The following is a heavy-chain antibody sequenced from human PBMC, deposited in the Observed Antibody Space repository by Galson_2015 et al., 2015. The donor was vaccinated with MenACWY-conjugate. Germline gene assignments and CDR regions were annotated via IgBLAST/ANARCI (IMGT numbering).Heavy chain of an antibody. D-gene: IGHD6-13*01. V-gene: IGHV3-23*01. CDR3: AKGIRTGNRNAFDV. CDR2: ISGSGDST. Sequence: SLRLSCAASGSTLSNYAMSWVRQAPAKGLGWVSVISGSGDSTYHADFVKGRFNISRDNSKNTVYLQMNSLRAEDTAVYYCAKGIRTGNRNAFDVWGQGTMVTVSS. CDR1: GSTLSNYA. J-gene: IGHJ3*01.